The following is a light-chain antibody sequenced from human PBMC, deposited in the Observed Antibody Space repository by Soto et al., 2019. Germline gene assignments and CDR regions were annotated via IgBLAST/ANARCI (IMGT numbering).Light chain of an antibody. V-gene: IGLV2-14*01. J-gene: IGLJ1*01. Sequence: QSALTQPASGSGSPGQSIAISCTGTSSDVGGYNYVSWHQQHPGKAPKVLISVVSNRPSGVSNRFSGSKSGNTASLTISGLQAEDEADYYCSSYRSGGTFVFGSGTKVTVL. CDR3: SSYRSGGTFV. CDR1: SSDVGGYNY. CDR2: VVS.